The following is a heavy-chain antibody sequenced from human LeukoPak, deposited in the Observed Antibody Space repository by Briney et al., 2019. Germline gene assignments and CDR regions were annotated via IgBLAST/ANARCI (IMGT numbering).Heavy chain of an antibody. J-gene: IGHJ4*02. V-gene: IGHV1-8*01. D-gene: IGHD3-22*01. Sequence: ASVKVSYKASGYTFTSYDINWVRQATGQGLEWMGWMNPNSGNTGYAQKFQGRVTMTRNTSISTAYMELSSLRSEDTAVYYCARARRRGTMIVVVRLDYWGQGTLVTVSS. CDR2: MNPNSGNT. CDR3: ARARRRGTMIVVVRLDY. CDR1: GYTFTSYD.